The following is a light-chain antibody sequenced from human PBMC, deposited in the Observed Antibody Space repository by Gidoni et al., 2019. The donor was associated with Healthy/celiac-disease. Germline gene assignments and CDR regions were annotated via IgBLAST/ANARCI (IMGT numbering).Light chain of an antibody. Sequence: IVMTQSPDSLAVSLGERATINCKSSQSVLYSSNNKNYLAWYQQKPGQPPKLLIYWASTRESGVPDRFSGSGSGTDFTLTISSLQAEDVAVYYCQQYYSTPTCGPGTKVDIK. CDR3: QQYYSTPT. J-gene: IGKJ3*01. V-gene: IGKV4-1*01. CDR2: WAS. CDR1: QSVLYSSNNKNY.